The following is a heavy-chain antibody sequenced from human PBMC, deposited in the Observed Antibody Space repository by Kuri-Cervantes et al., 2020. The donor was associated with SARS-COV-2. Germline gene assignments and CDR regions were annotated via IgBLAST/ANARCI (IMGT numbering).Heavy chain of an antibody. CDR1: GGSFSGFY. V-gene: IGHV4-34*01. Sequence: SETLSLTCALYGGSFSGFYWSWIRQTPGKGLEWIGEINHSGSANYNPSLKSRVTISVDTSKNQFSLKLSSVTAADTAVYYCARASTTIYGVLSMLFSSNAFAIWGQGTLVTVSS. CDR3: ARASTTIYGVLSMLFSSNAFAI. J-gene: IGHJ3*02. CDR2: INHSGSA. D-gene: IGHD3-3*01.